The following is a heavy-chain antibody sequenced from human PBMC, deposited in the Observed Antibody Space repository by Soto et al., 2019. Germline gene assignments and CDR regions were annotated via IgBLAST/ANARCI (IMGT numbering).Heavy chain of an antibody. J-gene: IGHJ3*02. Sequence: PPGKGLEWIGSIYYSGSTYYNPSLKSRVTISVDTSKNQFSLKLSSVTAADTAVYFCASRRSMVRVVNGACDI. V-gene: IGHV4-39*01. D-gene: IGHD3-10*01. CDR3: ASRRSMVRVVNGACDI. CDR2: IYYSGST.